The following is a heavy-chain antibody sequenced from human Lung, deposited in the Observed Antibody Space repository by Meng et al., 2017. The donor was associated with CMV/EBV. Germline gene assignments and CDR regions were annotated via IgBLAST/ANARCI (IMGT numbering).Heavy chain of an antibody. D-gene: IGHD3-10*01. J-gene: IGHJ3*01. V-gene: IGHV1-2*02. CDR3: AREQGGDYSSGQDAFDF. CDR2: INPKSGDT. Sequence: ASVKVSCKASGYIFAGYYVHWVRQAPGQGLEWMGWINPKSGDTNYAQKFQGRVTMTRDTSITTTHMELNSLGSDDTAVYFCAREQGGDYSSGQDAFDFWGQETVVTVSS. CDR1: GYIFAGYY.